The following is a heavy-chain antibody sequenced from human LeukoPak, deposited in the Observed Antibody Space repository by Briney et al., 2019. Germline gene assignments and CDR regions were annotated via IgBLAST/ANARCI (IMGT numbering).Heavy chain of an antibody. V-gene: IGHV4-4*07. CDR3: ARGLTYCTGGTCSCYFDY. D-gene: IGHD2-15*01. Sequence: SETLSLTCTVSGSSISSYYWSWIRQPAGKGLEWIGRIYTSGSTNYNPSLKSRVTVSVDTSKNQFSLKVTSLTAADTAVYYCARGLTYCTGGTCSCYFDYWGQGTLVTVSS. J-gene: IGHJ4*02. CDR2: IYTSGST. CDR1: GSSISSYY.